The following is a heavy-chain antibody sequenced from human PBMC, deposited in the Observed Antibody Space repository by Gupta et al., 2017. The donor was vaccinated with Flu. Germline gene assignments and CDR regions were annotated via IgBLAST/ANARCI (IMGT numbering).Heavy chain of an antibody. V-gene: IGHV6-1*01. CDR2: TYYRSKWYN. J-gene: IGHJ6*02. D-gene: IGHD6-13*01. Sequence: LGRTYYRSKWYNDYAVSVKSRITINPDTSKNQFSLQLNSVTPEDTAVYYCARDSEVGYSSSWYIHYYYGMDVWGQGTTVTVSS. CDR3: ARDSEVGYSSSWYIHYYYGMDV.